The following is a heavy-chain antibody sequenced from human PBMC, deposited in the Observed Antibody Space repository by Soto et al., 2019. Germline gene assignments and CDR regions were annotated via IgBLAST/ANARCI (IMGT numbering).Heavy chain of an antibody. Sequence: SETLSLTCTVSGGSISSSSYYWGWIRQPPGKGLEWIGSIYYSGSTYYNPSLKSRVTISVDTSKNQFSLKLSSVTAADTAVYYCARHERGGLYCSGGSCYFPDETTTEDNWFDPWGQGTLVTVSS. D-gene: IGHD2-15*01. CDR1: GGSISSSSYY. CDR3: ARHERGGLYCSGGSCYFPDETTTEDNWFDP. CDR2: IYYSGST. V-gene: IGHV4-39*01. J-gene: IGHJ5*02.